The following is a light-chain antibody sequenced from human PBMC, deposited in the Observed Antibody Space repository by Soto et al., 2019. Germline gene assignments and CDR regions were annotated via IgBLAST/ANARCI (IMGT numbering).Light chain of an antibody. V-gene: IGLV4-69*01. CDR2: LSSDGSH. CDR1: SGHSSYA. CDR3: QSWGTDTNII. J-gene: IGLJ2*01. Sequence: QLVLTQSPSASASLGASVKLTCTLSSGHSSYAIDWHQQLPEPGPRFLMKLSSDGSHNKGDGIPDRFSGYRSGAECYLTISGLQSEDEADYYCQSWGTDTNIIFGGGTQLTVL.